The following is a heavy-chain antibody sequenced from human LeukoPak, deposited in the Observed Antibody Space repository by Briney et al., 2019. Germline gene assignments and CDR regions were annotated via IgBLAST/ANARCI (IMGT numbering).Heavy chain of an antibody. CDR1: GGSFSGYY. D-gene: IGHD3-22*01. V-gene: IGHV4-34*01. CDR2: INHSGST. Sequence: SESLSLTCAVYGGSFSGYYWSWIRQPAGNGLEWIGEINHSGSTNYNPSLKSRVTISVDTSKNQFSLKLSSVTAADTAVHYCARGRQVGAITNPLSSGAFDIWGQGTMVTVSS. CDR3: ARGRQVGAITNPLSSGAFDI. J-gene: IGHJ3*02.